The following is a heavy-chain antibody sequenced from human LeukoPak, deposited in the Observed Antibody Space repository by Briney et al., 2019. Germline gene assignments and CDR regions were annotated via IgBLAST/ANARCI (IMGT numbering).Heavy chain of an antibody. CDR3: ARHKITMVRGVNLVDV. CDR2: INPDSGGT. V-gene: IGHV1-2*02. D-gene: IGHD3-10*01. Sequence: GASVEVSCKASGYTFTGFYIHWVRQAPGQGLEWMGWINPDSGGTNYAEKFQGRVTMTRDTSISTAYMELSRLRSDDTAVYYCARHKITMVRGVNLVDVWGKGTTVTVSS. J-gene: IGHJ6*04. CDR1: GYTFTGFY.